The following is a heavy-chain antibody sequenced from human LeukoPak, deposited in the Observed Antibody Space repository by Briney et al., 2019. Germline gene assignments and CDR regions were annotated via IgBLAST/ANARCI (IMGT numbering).Heavy chain of an antibody. CDR3: ARRKGYFGGSGDTYYLDL. Sequence: GGSLRLSCTASEFIFRNYWMTWVRQAPGKGLEWVANIKFDGSQTYYVDSVKGRFTVSRDNAKDSLYLLMSNLRADDTAVYYCARRKGYFGGSGDTYYLDLWGKGTPVSVSS. V-gene: IGHV3-7*01. CDR2: IKFDGSQT. J-gene: IGHJ6*03. CDR1: EFIFRNYW. D-gene: IGHD3-10*01.